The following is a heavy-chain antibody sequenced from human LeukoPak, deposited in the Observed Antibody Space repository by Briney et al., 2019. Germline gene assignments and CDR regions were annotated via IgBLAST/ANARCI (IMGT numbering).Heavy chain of an antibody. CDR2: IDWDDDK. CDR1: GFSLSTSGMC. V-gene: IGHV2-70*11. CDR3: ARILAVAGPGDY. Sequence: SGPTLVNPTQTLTLTCTFSGFSLSTSGMCVSWIRQPPGKALEWLARIDWDDDKYYSTSLKTRLTISRDTSKNQVVLTMTNMDPVDTATYYCARILAVAGPGDYWGQGTLVTVSS. D-gene: IGHD6-19*01. J-gene: IGHJ4*02.